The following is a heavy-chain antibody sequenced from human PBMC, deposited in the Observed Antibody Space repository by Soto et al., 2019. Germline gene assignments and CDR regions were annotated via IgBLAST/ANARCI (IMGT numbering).Heavy chain of an antibody. V-gene: IGHV4-30-4*01. CDR1: GGSISSGDYF. Sequence: QVQLQESGPGLGKPSQTLSLTCTVSGGSISSGDYFWSWIRQSPGKGLEWIGYISSVGSTYYNPSLKSRVSVSRDTSKIQFSRKLSSVTTTHTAVYYCARGLVIRPYYYHGMDVWGQGTTVTVSS. CDR3: ARGLVIRPYYYHGMDV. CDR2: ISSVGST. J-gene: IGHJ6*02. D-gene: IGHD3-9*01.